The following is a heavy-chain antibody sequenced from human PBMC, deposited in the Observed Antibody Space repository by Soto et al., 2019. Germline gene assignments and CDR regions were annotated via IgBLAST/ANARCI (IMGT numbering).Heavy chain of an antibody. CDR2: ISSSSSTI. CDR1: GFTFSSYS. V-gene: IGHV3-48*02. D-gene: IGHD3-3*01. J-gene: IGHJ6*02. CDR3: ARGLIWGGYYYYYYYYGMDV. Sequence: GGSLRLSCAASGFTFSSYSMNWVRQAPGKGLEWVSYISSSSSTIYYADSVKSRFTISRDNAKNSLYLQMNSLRDEDTAVYYCARGLIWGGYYYYYYYYGMDVWGQGTTVTVSS.